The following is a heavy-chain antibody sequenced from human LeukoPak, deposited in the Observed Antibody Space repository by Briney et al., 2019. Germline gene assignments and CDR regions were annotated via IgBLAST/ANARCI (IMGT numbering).Heavy chain of an antibody. J-gene: IGHJ4*02. CDR1: GFTFSSYE. V-gene: IGHV3-48*03. CDR3: ARGRDSSGYYSVLDFDY. D-gene: IGHD3-22*01. CDR2: ISSSGSTI. Sequence: GGSLRLSCAASGFTFSSYEMNWVRQAPGKGLEWVSYISSSGSTIYYADSVKGRFTISRDNAKNSLYLQMNSLRAEDTAVYYCARGRDSSGYYSVLDFDYWSQGTLVTVSS.